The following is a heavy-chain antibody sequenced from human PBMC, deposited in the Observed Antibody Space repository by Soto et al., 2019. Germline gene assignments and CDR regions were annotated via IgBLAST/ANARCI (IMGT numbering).Heavy chain of an antibody. D-gene: IGHD3-10*01. CDR1: GYTFTSYD. J-gene: IGHJ6*02. CDR3: ARDRYYYGSGSYYKEYYYYYGMDV. CDR2: ISAYNGNT. Sequence: ASVKVSCKASGYTFTSYDINWVRQATGQGLEWMGWISAYNGNTNYAQKLQGRVTMTTDTSTSTAYMELRSLRSDDTAVYYCARDRYYYGSGSYYKEYYYYYGMDVWGQGTTVTVSS. V-gene: IGHV1-18*01.